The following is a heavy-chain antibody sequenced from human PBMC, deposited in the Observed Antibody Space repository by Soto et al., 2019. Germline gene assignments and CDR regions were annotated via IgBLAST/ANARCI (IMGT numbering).Heavy chain of an antibody. D-gene: IGHD3-22*01. V-gene: IGHV4-31*03. CDR2: IYYRGST. J-gene: IGHJ4*02. Sequence: SETLSLPCTVSGGSIRSGGYYWSWIRQHPGKGLEWIGYIYYRGSTYYNPSLKSRVTISVDTSKNQFSLKLSSVTAADTAVYFCARVKAEYYYDSSGYCLYFDYWGQGTLVTVSS. CDR3: ARVKAEYYYDSSGYCLYFDY. CDR1: GGSIRSGGYY.